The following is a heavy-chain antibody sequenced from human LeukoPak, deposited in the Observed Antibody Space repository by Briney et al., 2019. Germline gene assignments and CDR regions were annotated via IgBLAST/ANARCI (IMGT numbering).Heavy chain of an antibody. D-gene: IGHD1-26*01. CDR2: INHSGST. CDR3: ARKWELLEGDAFDI. CDR1: GGSFSGYY. Sequence: PSETLSLTCAVYGGSFSGYYWSWIRQPPGKGLEWIGEINHSGSTNYNPSLKSRVTISVDTSKNQFSLKLSSVTAADTAVYYCARKWELLEGDAFDIWGQGTMVTVSS. V-gene: IGHV4-34*01. J-gene: IGHJ3*02.